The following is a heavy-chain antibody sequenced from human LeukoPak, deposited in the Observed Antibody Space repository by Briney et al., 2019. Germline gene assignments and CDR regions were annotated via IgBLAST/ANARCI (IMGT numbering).Heavy chain of an antibody. CDR2: IDPSDSYT. CDR3: AREQGGGRGRNFDY. D-gene: IGHD3-16*01. CDR1: GYSFTSYW. Sequence: GESLKISCKGSGYSFTSYWISWVRQLPGKGLEWMGRIDPSDSYTNYSPSFQGHFTISADKSISTAYLQWSSLEASDTAIYYCAREQGGGRGRNFDYWGQGTLVTVSS. V-gene: IGHV5-10-1*01. J-gene: IGHJ4*02.